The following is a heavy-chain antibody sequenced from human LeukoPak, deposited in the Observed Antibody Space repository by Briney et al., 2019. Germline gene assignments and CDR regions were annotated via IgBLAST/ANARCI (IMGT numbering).Heavy chain of an antibody. Sequence: ASVKVSCKASGYTFTGYYMHWVRQAPGQGLEWMGWINPNSGGTNYAQKFQGRVTMTRDTSISTAYMELSRLRSDDTAVYYCARDHSSGWADFDYWGQGTLVTVSS. V-gene: IGHV1-2*02. CDR1: GYTFTGYY. CDR3: ARDHSSGWADFDY. D-gene: IGHD6-19*01. J-gene: IGHJ4*02. CDR2: INPNSGGT.